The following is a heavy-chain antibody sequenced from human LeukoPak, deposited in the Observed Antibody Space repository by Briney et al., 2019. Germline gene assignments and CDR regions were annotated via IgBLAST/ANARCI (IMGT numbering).Heavy chain of an antibody. Sequence: SVTLSLTCTVSGGSISSYYWSWIRQPPGKGLEWIGYIYYSGSTNYNPSLKSRVTISVDTSKNQFSLKLSSVTAADTAVYYCASQDYYGSGSYYNGGNHYGMDAWGQGTTVTVSS. D-gene: IGHD3-10*01. CDR1: GGSISSYY. J-gene: IGHJ6*02. CDR2: IYYSGST. CDR3: ASQDYYGSGSYYNGGNHYGMDA. V-gene: IGHV4-59*12.